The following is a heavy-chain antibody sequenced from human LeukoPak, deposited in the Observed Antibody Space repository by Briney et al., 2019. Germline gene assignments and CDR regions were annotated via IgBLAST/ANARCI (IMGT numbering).Heavy chain of an antibody. CDR3: AKSLSSSWYAALGY. Sequence: GGSLRLSCAASGFTFSSYGMHWVRQAPGKGLEWVAVISYDGSNKYYADSVKGRFTISRDNSKNTLYLQMNSLRAEDTAVYYCAKSLSSSWYAALGYWGQGTLVTVSS. J-gene: IGHJ4*02. V-gene: IGHV3-30*18. D-gene: IGHD6-13*01. CDR2: ISYDGSNK. CDR1: GFTFSSYG.